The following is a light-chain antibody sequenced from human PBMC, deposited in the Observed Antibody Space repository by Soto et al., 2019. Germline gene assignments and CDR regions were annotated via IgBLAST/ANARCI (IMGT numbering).Light chain of an antibody. V-gene: IGKV3D-20*02. CDR3: QQSSYWPT. CDR1: QSVSSSY. CDR2: DAS. Sequence: EIVLTQSPGTLSLSPLERATLSCMASQSVSSSYLAWYQQKPGQAPRLLIYDASNRATGIPARFSGSGSGTDFTLTISSLETEDFAVYYCQQSSYWPTFGQGTKVDI. J-gene: IGKJ1*01.